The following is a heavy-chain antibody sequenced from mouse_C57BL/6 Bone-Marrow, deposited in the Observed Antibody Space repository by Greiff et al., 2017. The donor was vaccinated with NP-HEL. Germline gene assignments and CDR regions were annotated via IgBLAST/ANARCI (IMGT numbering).Heavy chain of an antibody. V-gene: IGHV1-82*01. CDR2: IYPGDGDT. Sequence: SGPELVKPGASVKISCKASGYAFSSSWMNWVKQRPGKGLEWIGRIYPGDGDTNYNGKFKGKATLTADKSSSTAYMQLSSLTSEDSAVYFCARSYGNYRAWFAYWGQGTLVTVSA. D-gene: IGHD2-1*01. J-gene: IGHJ3*01. CDR3: ARSYGNYRAWFAY. CDR1: GYAFSSSW.